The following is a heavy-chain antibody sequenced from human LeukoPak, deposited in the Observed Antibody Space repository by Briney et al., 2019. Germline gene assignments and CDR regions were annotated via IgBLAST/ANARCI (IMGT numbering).Heavy chain of an antibody. V-gene: IGHV4-59*01. J-gene: IGHJ5*02. CDR2: IYYSGKN. D-gene: IGHD5-12*01. Sequence: PSETLSLTCSVSGGSISSYYWTWIRQPPRKGLEWIGYIYYSGKNNYNPSLKSRVTMSVDTSKNQFSLKLTSVTAADTAVHYCASGYGGYVGWLDPWGQGILVTVSS. CDR3: ASGYGGYVGWLDP. CDR1: GGSISSYY.